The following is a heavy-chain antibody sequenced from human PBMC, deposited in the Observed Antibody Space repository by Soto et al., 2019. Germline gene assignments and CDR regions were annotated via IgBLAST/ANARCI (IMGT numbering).Heavy chain of an antibody. J-gene: IGHJ4*02. V-gene: IGHV2-70*13. CDR3: AWINGPSGNYDLDV. Sequence: SGPTLVNPTHTLTLTCTFSGFSLTTSGMCVSWIRQPPGKALEWLALIDWADDKYYSTSLKTRLTISKDTSKNQVALTMPNVDPVDTATYYCAWINGPSGNYDLDVWGQGTLVTVSS. CDR1: GFSLTTSGMC. CDR2: IDWADDK. D-gene: IGHD5-12*01.